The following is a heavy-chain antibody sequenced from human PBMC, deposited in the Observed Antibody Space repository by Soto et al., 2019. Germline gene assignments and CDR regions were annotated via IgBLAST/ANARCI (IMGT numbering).Heavy chain of an antibody. Sequence: GGSLRLSCAASGFTFDSYWMTWVRQAPGKGLEWVAHIKQDGGQTYYVDSVKGRFTISRDNAKTSLYLQMNSLRAEDTSVYFCARGGNGYENWPPYYYYGMDVWGQGTTVTVSS. D-gene: IGHD5-12*01. CDR1: GFTFDSYW. V-gene: IGHV3-7*01. CDR2: IKQDGGQT. CDR3: ARGGNGYENWPPYYYYGMDV. J-gene: IGHJ6*02.